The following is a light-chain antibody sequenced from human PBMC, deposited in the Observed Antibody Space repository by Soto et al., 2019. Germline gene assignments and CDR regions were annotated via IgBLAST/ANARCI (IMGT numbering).Light chain of an antibody. V-gene: IGKV1-5*03. CDR3: QQYNDYSWT. Sequence: DIEMTQSPSTLSASVGDSVSINGRASQSISAWLAWYQQKPGKAPRLLIYKASTLEIGVPSRFSGSGSGTEFTLTISSLQPDDVAIYYCQQYNDYSWTFGQGTMVDIK. CDR2: KAS. CDR1: QSISAW. J-gene: IGKJ1*01.